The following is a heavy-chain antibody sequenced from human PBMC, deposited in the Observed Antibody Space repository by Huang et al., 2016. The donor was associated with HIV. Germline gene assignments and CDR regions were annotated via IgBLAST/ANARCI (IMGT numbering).Heavy chain of an antibody. V-gene: IGHV1-8*03. J-gene: IGHJ4*02. CDR2: VDTDTGDT. Sequence: QGQLVQSGSEVKQPGASVKVSCKASGYTFTTFDINWVRQATGQGLEWMGWVDTDTGDTDFAQTFQGRVTITRDTSISTAYLELSGLRSGDTAVYYCARGSRWRGFDSWGQGTLVTVSS. CDR3: ARGSRWRGFDS. CDR1: GYTFTTFD. D-gene: IGHD2-15*01.